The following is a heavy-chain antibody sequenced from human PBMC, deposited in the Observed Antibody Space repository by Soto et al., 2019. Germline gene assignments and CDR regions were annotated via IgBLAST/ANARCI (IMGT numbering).Heavy chain of an antibody. D-gene: IGHD5-12*01. V-gene: IGHV1-18*01. Sequence: QVQLVQSGAEVKKPGASVKVSCKASGYTFTRSGISWVRQATGQGPEWMGWISSYIGDTNYAQTFQGRVTMTTDTSTSIAYMELRSLRSDDTAVYYCAREGVAPYYSYGMDVWGQGTPVTVSS. CDR3: AREGVAPYYSYGMDV. CDR2: ISSYIGDT. CDR1: GYTFTRSG. J-gene: IGHJ6*02.